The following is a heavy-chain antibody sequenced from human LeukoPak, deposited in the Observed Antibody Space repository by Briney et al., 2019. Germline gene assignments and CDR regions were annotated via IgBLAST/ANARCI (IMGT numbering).Heavy chain of an antibody. CDR1: GYTFTGYY. CDR3: ARDLTPGSGYDWGPDY. D-gene: IGHD5-12*01. J-gene: IGHJ4*02. V-gene: IGHV1-2*02. Sequence: ASVKVSCKASGYTFTGYYMHWVRQAPGQGLEWMGWINPNSGGTNYAQKFQGRVTMTRDASISTAYMELSRLRSDDTAVYYCARDLTPGSGYDWGPDYWGQGTLVTVSS. CDR2: INPNSGGT.